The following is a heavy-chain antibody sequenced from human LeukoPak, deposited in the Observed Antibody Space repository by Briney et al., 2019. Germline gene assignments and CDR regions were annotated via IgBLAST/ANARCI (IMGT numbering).Heavy chain of an antibody. CDR2: IYYTGNT. D-gene: IGHD3/OR15-3a*01. CDR1: GVSISSSYSY. CDR3: ARQTGSGLFILP. V-gene: IGHV4-39*01. J-gene: IGHJ4*02. Sequence: TSETLSLTCAVSGVSISSSYSYWGWIRQPPGMGLEWIGSIYYTGNTYYNAPLKSQVSISIDTSKDQFSLKLTSVTAADTAVYYCARQTGSGLFILPGGQGTLVTVSS.